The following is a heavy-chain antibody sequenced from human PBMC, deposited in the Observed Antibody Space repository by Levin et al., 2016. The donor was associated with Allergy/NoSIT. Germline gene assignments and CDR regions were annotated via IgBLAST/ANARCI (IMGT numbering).Heavy chain of an antibody. CDR2: IIPILGIA. V-gene: IGHV1-69*10. D-gene: IGHD2-8*01. Sequence: WVRQAPGQGLEWMGGIIPILGIANYAQKFQGRVTITADESTSTAYMELSSLRSEDTAVYYCARGYCTNGVCFPPTPRGFYYYGMDVWGQGTTVTVSS. CDR3: ARGYCTNGVCFPPTPRGFYYYGMDV. J-gene: IGHJ6*02.